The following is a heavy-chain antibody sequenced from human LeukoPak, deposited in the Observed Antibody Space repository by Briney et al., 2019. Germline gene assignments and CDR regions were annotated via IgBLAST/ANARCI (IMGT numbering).Heavy chain of an antibody. J-gene: IGHJ6*02. CDR1: GFTFSSYS. CDR3: AREDYGSGSYKFYGMDV. V-gene: IGHV3-21*01. Sequence: GGSLSLSCAASGFTFSSYSMNWVRQAPGKGLEWVSSISSSSSYIYYAASVKGRFTISRDNAKNSLYLQMNSLRAEDTAVYYCAREDYGSGSYKFYGMDVWGQGTTVTVSS. D-gene: IGHD3-10*01. CDR2: ISSSSSYI.